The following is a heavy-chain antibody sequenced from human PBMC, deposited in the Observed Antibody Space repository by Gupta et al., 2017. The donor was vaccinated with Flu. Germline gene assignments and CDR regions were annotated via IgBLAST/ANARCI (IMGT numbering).Heavy chain of an antibody. CDR1: GRSISSSSNY. Sequence: QVQLQQSRPGLVKPAETLSLSCTPSGRSISSSSNYWGWIRQPPGKGPEWIGSVYYNGRTYDNPSLKSRVTISIDTSKNQFFLNVKSRTAADTALYSCARHRDTATITGPFELWGQGTMVTGSA. CDR2: VYYNGRT. V-gene: IGHV4-39*01. CDR3: ARHRDTATITGPFEL. J-gene: IGHJ3*01. D-gene: IGHD5-12*01.